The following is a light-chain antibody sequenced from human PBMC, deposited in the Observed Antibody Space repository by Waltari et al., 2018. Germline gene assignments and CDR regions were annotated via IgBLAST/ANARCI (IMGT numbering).Light chain of an antibody. CDR1: QSVTNNY. J-gene: IGKJ1*01. V-gene: IGKV3-20*01. Sequence: EVVLTQSPATLSLSPGERVTLSCRASQSVTNNYLAWYQQKPGQAPRLLIYGASRRVTGIPDRFSGSGSGTGFTLTISRLEPEDFAVYYCQQYGRSSWTFGQGTRVEIK. CDR3: QQYGRSSWT. CDR2: GAS.